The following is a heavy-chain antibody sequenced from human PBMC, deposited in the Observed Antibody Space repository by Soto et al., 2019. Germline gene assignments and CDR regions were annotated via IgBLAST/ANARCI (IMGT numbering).Heavy chain of an antibody. CDR1: GGSYSISTYS. CDR2: IYQSGVT. V-gene: IGHV4-30-2*01. J-gene: IGHJ5*02. D-gene: IGHD6-19*01. CDR3: AGMPYTSGLRFDP. Sequence: NPSETLSLTCNMSGGSYSISTYSWSWIRQPPGKALQWIGFIYQSGVTSYNPSLASRVSISPDRSNNQCSLKLKSVTDADTAVYFCAGMPYTSGLRFDPWGPGTLVTVSS.